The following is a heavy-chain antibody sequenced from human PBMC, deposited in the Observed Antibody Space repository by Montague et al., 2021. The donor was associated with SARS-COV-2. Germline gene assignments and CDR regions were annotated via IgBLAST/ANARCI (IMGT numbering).Heavy chain of an antibody. CDR3: ARAYCGGDCYFYWYFDL. V-gene: IGHV6-1*01. Sequence: CAISGDSVSSNIATWDWIRQSPSRGLEWLGRPYYRSKWYNDYAVSVKSRVIINPDTSNNRISLQLNSVTPEDTAVYYCARAYCGGDCYFYWYFDLWGRGTLVTVSS. CDR1: GDSVSSNIAT. J-gene: IGHJ2*01. CDR2: PYYRSKWYN. D-gene: IGHD2-21*02.